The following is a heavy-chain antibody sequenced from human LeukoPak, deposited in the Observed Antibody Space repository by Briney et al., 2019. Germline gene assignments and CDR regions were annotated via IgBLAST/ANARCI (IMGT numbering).Heavy chain of an antibody. J-gene: IGHJ4*02. CDR2: IIPIFGTA. D-gene: IGHD6-19*01. CDR3: ARDLTSSGWYNY. CDR1: GYTFTSYG. Sequence: SVKVSCKASGYTFTSYGISWVRQAPGQGLEWMGGIIPIFGTANYAQKFQGRVTITADKSTSTAYMELSSLRSEDTAVYYCARDLTSSGWYNYWGQGTLVTVSS. V-gene: IGHV1-69*06.